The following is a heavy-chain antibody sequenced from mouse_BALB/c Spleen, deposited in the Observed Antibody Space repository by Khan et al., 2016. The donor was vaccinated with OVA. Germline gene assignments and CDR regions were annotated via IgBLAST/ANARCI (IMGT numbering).Heavy chain of an antibody. CDR1: GDSITTGY. CDR2: IIYTGYT. Sequence: EVQLQESGPSLVKPSQTLSLTCSVTGDSITTGYWNWIRKFPGNKLEYMGYIIYTGYTYYNPSLKSRISITRHTSNNQYYLQLNSVTDEDTVTYYFARSTYRYAFVYWGQGTLVTVSA. CDR3: ARSTYRYAFVY. J-gene: IGHJ3*01. V-gene: IGHV3-8*02. D-gene: IGHD2-14*01.